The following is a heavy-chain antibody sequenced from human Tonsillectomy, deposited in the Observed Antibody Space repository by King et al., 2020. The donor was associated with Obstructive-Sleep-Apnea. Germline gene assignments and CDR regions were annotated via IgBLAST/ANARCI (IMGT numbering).Heavy chain of an antibody. V-gene: IGHV3-9*01. D-gene: IGHD6-13*01. CDR3: ANVPYSSSWYAVY. CDR2: ISLNSVII. Sequence: VQLVESGGGLVQPGGSLRLSCAASGFTFDDYDLHWVRQAPGKGLEWVSGISLNSVIIGYADSVKGGFTISRDNAKNSPYLQMNSMRAEDTALYYCANVPYSSSWYAVYWGQGTLVTVSS. J-gene: IGHJ4*02. CDR1: GFTFDDYD.